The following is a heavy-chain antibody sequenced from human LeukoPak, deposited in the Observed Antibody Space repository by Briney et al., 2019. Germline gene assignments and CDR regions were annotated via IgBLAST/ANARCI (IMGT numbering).Heavy chain of an antibody. Sequence: GGSLRLSCAASGFTFSSYAMHWVRQAPGQGLEWVALISYDEIHKHYADSVKGRFTISRDNAKNSLYLQMNSLRAEDTAVYYCAREKGPPPGKNYMDVWGKGTTVTVSS. CDR3: AREKGPPPGKNYMDV. CDR1: GFTFSSYA. CDR2: ISYDEIHK. V-gene: IGHV3-30*04. J-gene: IGHJ6*03.